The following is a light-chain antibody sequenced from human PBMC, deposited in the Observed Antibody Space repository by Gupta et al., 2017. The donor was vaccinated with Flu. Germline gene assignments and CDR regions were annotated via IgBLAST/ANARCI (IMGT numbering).Light chain of an antibody. CDR1: QSVSSY. J-gene: IGKJ5*01. Sequence: EIVLTQSPATLSLSPGERATLSCRASQSVSSYLAWYQQKPGQPPRLLIYDASNRATGIPARFSGSGSGTDXTLTISXLEPEDFALYYCQQRGNWPPITFGXGTRLEIK. CDR2: DAS. V-gene: IGKV3-11*01. CDR3: QQRGNWPPIT.